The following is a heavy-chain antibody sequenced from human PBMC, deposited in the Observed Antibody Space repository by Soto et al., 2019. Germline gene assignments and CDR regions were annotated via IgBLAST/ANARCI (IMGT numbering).Heavy chain of an antibody. CDR1: GDAISRYGFY. Sequence: QVQLQESGPGLVKPSQTLSLTCSVSGDAISRYGFYWSWIRQRPGNGLEWIGYISYSGNPYFNPPLRSRATISIDTSKNQFSLRLSSVTAADTAVYYCATRVITLYHFDSWGQGTLVTVSS. V-gene: IGHV4-31*03. CDR2: ISYSGNP. D-gene: IGHD3-22*01. CDR3: ATRVITLYHFDS. J-gene: IGHJ4*02.